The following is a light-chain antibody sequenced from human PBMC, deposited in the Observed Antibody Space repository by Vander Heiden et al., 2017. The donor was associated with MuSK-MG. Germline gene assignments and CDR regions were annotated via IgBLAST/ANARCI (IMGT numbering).Light chain of an antibody. V-gene: IGLV1-44*01. CDR3: AAWDDGLNGHVV. Sequence: QSVVTQAPSASATPGQRVIIPCSGSSSNIGSNTVNWYQQLPGAATNLLIYRDNQRPSGVPDRFSGSKSGTSASLAIRGLQSEDEADYYCAAWDDGLNGHVVFGGGTKLTVL. CDR2: RDN. CDR1: SSNIGSNT. J-gene: IGLJ2*01.